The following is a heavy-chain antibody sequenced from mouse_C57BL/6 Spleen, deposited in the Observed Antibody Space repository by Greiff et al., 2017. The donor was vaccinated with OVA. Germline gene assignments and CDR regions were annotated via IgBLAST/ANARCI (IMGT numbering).Heavy chain of an antibody. J-gene: IGHJ3*01. CDR2: IHPNSGST. V-gene: IGHV1-64*01. CDR1: GYTFTSYW. CDR3: AREIFDDYPAWFAY. D-gene: IGHD2-4*01. Sequence: QVQLQQPGAELVKPGASVTLSCKASGYTFTSYWMHWVKQRPGQGLEWIGMIHPNSGSTNYNEKFKSKATLTVDKSSSTAYMQLSSLTSEDSAVYYCAREIFDDYPAWFAYWGQGTLVTVSA.